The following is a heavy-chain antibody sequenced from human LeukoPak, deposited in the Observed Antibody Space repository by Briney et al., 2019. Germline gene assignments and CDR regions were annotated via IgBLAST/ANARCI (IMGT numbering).Heavy chain of an antibody. CDR1: GGSFSGYY. J-gene: IGHJ6*02. CDR3: ARGRGNPSVVAATSYYYYYYGMDV. V-gene: IGHV4-34*01. Sequence: SETLSLTCAVYGGSFSGYYWSWIRQPPGKGLEWIGEINHSGSTNYNPPLKSRVTISVDTSKNQSSLKLSSVTAADTAVYYCARGRGNPSVVAATSYYYYYYGMDVWGQGTTVTVSS. CDR2: INHSGST. D-gene: IGHD2-15*01.